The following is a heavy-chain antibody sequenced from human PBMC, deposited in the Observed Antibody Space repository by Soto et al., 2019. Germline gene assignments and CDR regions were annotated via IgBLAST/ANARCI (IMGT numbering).Heavy chain of an antibody. V-gene: IGHV4-39*01. D-gene: IGHD3-3*01. CDR1: GGSISSSSYY. Sequence: ETLSLTCTVSGGSISSSSYYWGCIRQPPGKGLEWIGSIYYSGSTYYNPSLKSRVTISVDTSKNQFSLKLSSVTAADTAVYYCARHPQRITIAAKWGQGTLVTVSS. CDR2: IYYSGST. J-gene: IGHJ4*02. CDR3: ARHPQRITIAAK.